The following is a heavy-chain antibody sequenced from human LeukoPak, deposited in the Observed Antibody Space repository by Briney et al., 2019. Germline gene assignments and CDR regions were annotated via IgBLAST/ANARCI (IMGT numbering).Heavy chain of an antibody. V-gene: IGHV4-34*01. Sequence: SETLSLTCAVYGGSFSGYYWSWIRQPPGKGLEWIGEINHSGSTNYNPSLKSRVTISVDTSKNQFSLKLSSVTAADTAVYYCARTGAGRPILDYYYYGMDVWGQGTTVTVYS. CDR2: INHSGST. CDR1: GGSFSGYY. CDR3: ARTGAGRPILDYYYYGMDV. J-gene: IGHJ6*02.